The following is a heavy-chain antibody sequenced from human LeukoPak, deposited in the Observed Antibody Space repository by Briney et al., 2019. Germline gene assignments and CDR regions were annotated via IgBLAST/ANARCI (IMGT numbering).Heavy chain of an antibody. CDR3: ARGLKIDTADY. J-gene: IGHJ4*02. V-gene: IGHV1-2*02. CDR1: GYTFTGYY. Sequence: ASVKVSCKASGYTFTGYYMHWVRQAPGQGLEWVGWINPNSGGTNYAQKFQGRVTMTTDTSTSTAYMELRSLRSDDTAVYYCARGLKIDTADYWGQGTLVTVSS. D-gene: IGHD3-9*01. CDR2: INPNSGGT.